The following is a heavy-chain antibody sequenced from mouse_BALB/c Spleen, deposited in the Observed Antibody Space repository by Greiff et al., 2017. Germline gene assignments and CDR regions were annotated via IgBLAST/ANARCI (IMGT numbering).Heavy chain of an antibody. CDR3: ARAEKYYGSTWFAY. CDR2: IWAGGST. CDR1: GFSLTSYG. J-gene: IGHJ3*01. D-gene: IGHD1-1*01. V-gene: IGHV2-9*02. Sequence: QVQLKESGPGLVAPSQSLSITCTVSGFSLTSYGVHWVRQPPGKGLEWLGVIWAGGSTNYNSALMSRLSISKDNSKSQVFLQMNSLQTDDTAMYYGARAEKYYGSTWFAYWGQGTLVTVSA.